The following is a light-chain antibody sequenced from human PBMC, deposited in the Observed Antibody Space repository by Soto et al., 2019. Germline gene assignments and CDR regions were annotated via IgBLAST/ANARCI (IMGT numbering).Light chain of an antibody. J-gene: IGKJ5*01. CDR2: GAS. Sequence: EFVLTQSPGTLSLSPGERATLSFRASQTVRNNYLAWYQQKPGQAPSVLIYGASTRATGIPARFSGSGSGTEFTLTISSLQSEDFAVYYCQQYYNWPRTFGQGTRLEIK. CDR3: QQYYNWPRT. V-gene: IGKV3-15*01. CDR1: QTVRNN.